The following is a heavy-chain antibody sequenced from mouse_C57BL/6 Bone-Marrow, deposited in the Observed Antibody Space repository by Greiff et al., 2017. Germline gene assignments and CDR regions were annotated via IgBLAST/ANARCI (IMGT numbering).Heavy chain of an antibody. V-gene: IGHV5-6*01. J-gene: IGHJ3*01. D-gene: IGHD4-1*01. CDR1: GFTFSSYG. Sequence: EVQGVESGGDLVKPGGSLKLSCAASGFTFSSYGMSWVRQTPDKRLEWVATISSGGSYTYYPDSVKGRFTLSRDNAKNTLYLQMSSLKSEDTAMYYCARQGTGGFAYWGQGTLVTVSA. CDR3: ARQGTGGFAY. CDR2: ISSGGSYT.